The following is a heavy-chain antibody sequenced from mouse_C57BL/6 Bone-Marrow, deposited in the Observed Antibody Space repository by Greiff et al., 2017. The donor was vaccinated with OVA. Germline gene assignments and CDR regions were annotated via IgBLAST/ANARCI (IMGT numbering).Heavy chain of an antibody. CDR2: IDPSDSYT. CDR1: GYTFTSYW. Sequence: QVQLKESGAELVKPGASVKLSCKASGYTFTSYWMQWVKQRPGQGLEWIGEIDPSDSYTNYNQKFKGKATVTVDTSSSTAYMQLSSLTSEDSAVYYCAPYDYDGYWYFDVWGTGTTVTVSS. J-gene: IGHJ1*03. D-gene: IGHD2-4*01. CDR3: APYDYDGYWYFDV. V-gene: IGHV1-50*01.